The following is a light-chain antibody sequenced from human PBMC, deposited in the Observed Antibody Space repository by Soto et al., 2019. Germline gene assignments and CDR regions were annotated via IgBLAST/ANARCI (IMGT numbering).Light chain of an antibody. CDR2: GAS. CDR3: QQYNNRPLT. Sequence: EIVMTQSPATVSVSPGERATLSCRASQSVSSNLAWYQQKPGQAPRLLIYGASSRAADIPARFSGSGSGTEFTLTISSLQSGDFAVYYCQQYNNRPLTFGGGTKVEIK. CDR1: QSVSSN. J-gene: IGKJ4*01. V-gene: IGKV3-15*01.